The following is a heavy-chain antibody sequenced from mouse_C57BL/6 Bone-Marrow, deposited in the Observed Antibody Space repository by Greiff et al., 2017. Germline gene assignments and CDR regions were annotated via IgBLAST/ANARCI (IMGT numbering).Heavy chain of an antibody. V-gene: IGHV1-78*01. CDR3: ARGGYSYYIDY. Sequence: VQLQQSDAELVKPGASVKISCKASGYTFTDYTIHWMKQRPEQGLEWIGYIYPSAGSTKYNEKFKVKATLTADKSSSTAYMQLISLSSEYSAVYFCARGGYSYYIDYWGQGTSLTVSS. CDR1: GYTFTDYT. J-gene: IGHJ2*02. CDR2: IYPSAGST. D-gene: IGHD2-3*01.